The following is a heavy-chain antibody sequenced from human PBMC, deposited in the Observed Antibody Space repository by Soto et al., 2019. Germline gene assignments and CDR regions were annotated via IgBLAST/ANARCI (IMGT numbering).Heavy chain of an antibody. CDR1: GYTFTSYG. CDR2: ISAYNGNT. V-gene: IGHV1-18*04. CDR3: ANSGYDSPRGGMDV. Sequence: ASVKVSCKASGYTFTSYGISWVRQAPGQGLEWMGWISAYNGNTNYAQKLQGRVTMTTDTSTSTAYMELRSLRAEDTAVYFCANSGYDSPRGGMDVWGQGTTVTVSS. D-gene: IGHD3-16*01. J-gene: IGHJ6*02.